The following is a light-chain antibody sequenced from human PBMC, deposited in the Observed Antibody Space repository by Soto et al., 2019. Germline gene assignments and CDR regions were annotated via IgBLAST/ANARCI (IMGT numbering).Light chain of an antibody. CDR1: TTDVDPYDL. V-gene: IGLV2-23*01. CDR2: EDT. Sequence: QSALTQPDSVSGSPRPSLTITCTGTTTDVDPYDLVSWYQCRPGEALKLIIYEDTERPSGASNRFSGSRSGNTAALTISGLQAEDEGDYFCCSYAFSGSPLDVFGSGLKVTV. CDR3: CSYAFSGSPLDV. J-gene: IGLJ1*01.